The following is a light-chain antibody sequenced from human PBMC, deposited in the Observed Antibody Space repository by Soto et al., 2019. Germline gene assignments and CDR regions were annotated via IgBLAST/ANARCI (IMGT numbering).Light chain of an antibody. J-gene: IGKJ1*01. CDR2: RAS. CDR3: QQYRSDST. CDR1: QNINNL. Sequence: DIQMTQSPYTLSASVGDRVTITCRASQNINNLVACYQQKPVKPPKLLIYRASSLENGVPSRFSGRGSGTDFLFTITSLQPDDFATYYCQQYRSDSTFGQGTKVEIK. V-gene: IGKV1-5*03.